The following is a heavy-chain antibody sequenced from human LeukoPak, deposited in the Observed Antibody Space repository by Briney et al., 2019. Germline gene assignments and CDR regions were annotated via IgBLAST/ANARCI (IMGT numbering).Heavy chain of an antibody. CDR2: ISAYNGNT. CDR3: ARGGYSNEQDWFDP. V-gene: IGHV1-18*01. CDR1: GYTFTSYG. J-gene: IGHJ5*02. D-gene: IGHD6-13*01. Sequence: ASEKVSCTASGYTFTSYGISWGRQAPGQGLEWMGWISAYNGNTNYAQKLQGRVTMTTDTSTSTAYMELRSLRSDDTAVYYCARGGYSNEQDWFDPWGQGTLVTVSS.